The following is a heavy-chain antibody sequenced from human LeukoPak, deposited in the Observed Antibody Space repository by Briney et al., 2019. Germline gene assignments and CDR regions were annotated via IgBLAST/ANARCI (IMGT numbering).Heavy chain of an antibody. V-gene: IGHV6-1*01. CDR1: GDSVSSYSAA. CDR2: TYYRSKWYN. CDR3: ARSGGHDAFDI. D-gene: IGHD4-23*01. J-gene: IGHJ3*02. Sequence: SQTLSLTCAISGDSVSSYSAAWSWIRQSPSRGLEWLGRTYYRSKWYNDYAVSVKSRIAINPDTSKNQFSLQLTSVTPEDTAVYYCARSGGHDAFDIWGQGTMVTISS.